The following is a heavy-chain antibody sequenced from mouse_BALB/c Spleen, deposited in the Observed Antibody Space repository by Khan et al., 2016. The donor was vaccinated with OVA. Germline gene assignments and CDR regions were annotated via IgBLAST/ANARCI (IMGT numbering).Heavy chain of an antibody. CDR3: ARPPYFSYAMDN. V-gene: IGHV9-3-1*01. CDR2: INTYTGEP. Sequence: QIQLVQSGSELKKPGETVKISCKASGHTFTNYGMNWVKQAPGKGLKWMGWINTYTGEPTYADDFNGRFAFSLETSASTAYLQINNLKNEDTATYFCARPPYFSYAMDNWGQGTSVTGSS. D-gene: IGHD2-10*01. J-gene: IGHJ4*01. CDR1: GHTFTNYG.